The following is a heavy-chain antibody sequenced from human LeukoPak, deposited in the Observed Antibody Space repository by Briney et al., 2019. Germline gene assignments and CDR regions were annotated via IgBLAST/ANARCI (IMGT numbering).Heavy chain of an antibody. CDR2: ISYDGSNK. V-gene: IGHV3-30*04. CDR1: GFTFSSYA. CDR3: ARVLGLTQWLRDGRFDP. J-gene: IGHJ5*02. Sequence: GGSLRLSCAASGFTFSSYAMHWVRQAPGKGLEWVAVISYDGSNKYYADSVKGRFTISRDNSKNTLYLQMNSLRAEDTAVYYCARVLGLTQWLRDGRFDPWGQGTLITVSS. D-gene: IGHD5-12*01.